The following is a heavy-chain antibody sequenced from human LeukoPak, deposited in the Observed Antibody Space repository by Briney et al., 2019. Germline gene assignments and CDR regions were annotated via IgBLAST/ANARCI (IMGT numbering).Heavy chain of an antibody. J-gene: IGHJ6*02. V-gene: IGHV3-64*01. CDR3: ARDFPGFDPQSLYYYGMDV. CDR1: GFTFSSYA. Sequence: PGGSLRLSCAASGFTFSSYAMHWVRQAPGKGLEYVSAISSNGGSTYYANSVKDRFTISRDNSKNTLYLQMGSLRAEDMAVYYCARDFPGFDPQSLYYYGMDVWGQGTTVTVSS. D-gene: IGHD3-9*01. CDR2: ISSNGGST.